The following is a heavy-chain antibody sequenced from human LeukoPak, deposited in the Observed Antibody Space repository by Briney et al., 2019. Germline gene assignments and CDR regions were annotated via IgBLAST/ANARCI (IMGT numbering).Heavy chain of an antibody. Sequence: GGSLRLSCAASGFTVSSNYMSWVRQAPGKGLEWVAVISYDGSNKYYADSVKGRFTISRDNSKNTLYPQMNSLRAEDTAVYYCARDPSSGDYYFDYWGQGTLVTVSS. J-gene: IGHJ4*02. D-gene: IGHD4-17*01. CDR1: GFTVSSNY. CDR2: ISYDGSNK. CDR3: ARDPSSGDYYFDY. V-gene: IGHV3-30-3*01.